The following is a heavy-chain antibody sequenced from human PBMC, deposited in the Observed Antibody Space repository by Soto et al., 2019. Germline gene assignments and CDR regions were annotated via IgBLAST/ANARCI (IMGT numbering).Heavy chain of an antibody. Sequence: QVQLQESGPGLVKSSETLSLTCTVSGGSISSYYWSWIRQPPGKGLEWIGYIYYSGSTNYNPSLKNRVTISVDTSKNQFSLKLSSVTAADTAVYYCASRSSGWYYGMDVWGQGTTVTVSS. CDR2: IYYSGST. J-gene: IGHJ6*02. CDR3: ASRSSGWYYGMDV. CDR1: GGSISSYY. D-gene: IGHD6-19*01. V-gene: IGHV4-59*08.